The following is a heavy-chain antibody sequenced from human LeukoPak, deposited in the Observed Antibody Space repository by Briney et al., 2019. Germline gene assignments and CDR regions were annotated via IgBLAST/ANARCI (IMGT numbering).Heavy chain of an antibody. Sequence: GGSLRLSCAASGFTFDDYAMHWVRQAPGKGLEWVSGISWNSGSIGYADSVKGRFTISRDNAKNSLYLQMNSLRAEDTAVYYCARAITGYSYGYGFDYWGQGTLVTVSS. CDR2: ISWNSGSI. D-gene: IGHD5-18*01. J-gene: IGHJ4*02. V-gene: IGHV3-9*01. CDR3: ARAITGYSYGYGFDY. CDR1: GFTFDDYA.